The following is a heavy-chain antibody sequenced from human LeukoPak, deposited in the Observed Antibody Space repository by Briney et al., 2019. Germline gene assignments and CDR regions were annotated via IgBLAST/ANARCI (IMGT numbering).Heavy chain of an antibody. CDR3: AKMSSSWYTGSYFDY. CDR1: GFTFVSYR. Sequence: GGSLRLSCAASGFTFVSYRMSWVRQAPGKGLEWVSAISGSGGSTYYADSVKGRFTISRDNSKNTLYLQMNSLRAEDTAVYYCAKMSSSWYTGSYFDYWGQGTLVTVSS. J-gene: IGHJ4*02. CDR2: ISGSGGST. D-gene: IGHD6-13*01. V-gene: IGHV3-23*01.